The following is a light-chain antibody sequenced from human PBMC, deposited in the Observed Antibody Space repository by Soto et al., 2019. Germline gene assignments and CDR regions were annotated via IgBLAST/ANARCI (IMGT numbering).Light chain of an antibody. J-gene: IGLJ7*02. CDR3: QTWGTGIYV. CDR1: SGHSSYA. Sequence: QSVLTQSPSASASLGASVKLTCTLSSGHSSYAIAWHQQQPEKGPRYLMKLNSDGTHSKGDGIPDRFSGSSSGAERYLTISRLQSEDEADYYCQTWGTGIYVFGGGTQLTA. V-gene: IGLV4-69*01. CDR2: LNSDGTH.